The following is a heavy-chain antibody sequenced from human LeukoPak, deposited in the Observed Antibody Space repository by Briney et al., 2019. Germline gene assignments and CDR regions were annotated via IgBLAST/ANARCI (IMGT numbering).Heavy chain of an antibody. CDR3: AKDPLMTTVTNIDY. Sequence: GGSLRLSCATSGFTFSDYGMHWVRQAPGKGLEWVAFVRYDGSSKYYADSVKGRFTISRDNSKNTLYLQMNSLRAEDTAVYYCAKDPLMTTVTNIDYWGQGTLVTVSS. D-gene: IGHD4-11*01. CDR1: GFTFSDYG. CDR2: VRYDGSSK. V-gene: IGHV3-30*02. J-gene: IGHJ4*02.